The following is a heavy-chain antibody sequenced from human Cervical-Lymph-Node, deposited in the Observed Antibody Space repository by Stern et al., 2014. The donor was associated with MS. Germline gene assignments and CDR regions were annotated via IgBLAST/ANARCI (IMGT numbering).Heavy chain of an antibody. D-gene: IGHD3-3*01. CDR3: ARSARGYYRDYGMDV. CDR1: GYTFTSYA. V-gene: IGHV1-3*01. J-gene: IGHJ6*02. Sequence: QVQLGQSGAEVKKPGASVKVSCKASGYTFTSYAMHWVRQAPGQRLEWMGWINAGNGNTKYSQKFQGRVTITRDTSASTAYMELSSLRSEDTAVYYCARSARGYYRDYGMDVWGQGTTVTVSS. CDR2: INAGNGNT.